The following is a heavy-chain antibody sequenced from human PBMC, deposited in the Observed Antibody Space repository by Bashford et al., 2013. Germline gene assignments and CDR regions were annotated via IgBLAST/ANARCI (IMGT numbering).Heavy chain of an antibody. CDR3: TRVFNFYDSSDY. Sequence: GSLRLSCAASGFSFTNSWMSWVRQAPGRGWSGWPSINSDENEKYYVDSVKGRFTISRDNAKNSLYLQMNSLRAEDTAVYYCTRVFNFYDSSDYWGQGTLVTVSS. CDR1: GFSFTNSW. CDR2: INSDENEK. D-gene: IGHD3-22*01. J-gene: IGHJ4*02. V-gene: IGHV3-7*03.